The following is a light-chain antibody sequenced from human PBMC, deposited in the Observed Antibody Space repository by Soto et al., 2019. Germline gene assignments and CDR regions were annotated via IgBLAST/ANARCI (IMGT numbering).Light chain of an antibody. CDR1: QSVPSDW. J-gene: IGKJ3*01. CDR3: QQRITWPPFT. CDR2: GAS. Sequence: EIVLTQSPGTLSLSPGERATLSCRASQSVPSDWLAWYRHKPGQAPRLLIYGASSRATGVPDMVSGSGSGTDFTLTINRLEPDDFAVYYCQQRITWPPFTVGPGTKVEIK. V-gene: IGKV3D-20*02.